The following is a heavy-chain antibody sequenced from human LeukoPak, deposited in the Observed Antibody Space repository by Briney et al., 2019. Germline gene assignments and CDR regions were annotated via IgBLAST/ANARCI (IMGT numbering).Heavy chain of an antibody. Sequence: GGSLRLSCAASGFTFSSYWMSWVRQAPGKGLEWVANIKQDGSEKYYVDSVKGRFTISRDNAKNSLYPQMNSLRAEDTAVYYCARDDCSSTSCYTNYYYGMDVWGQGTTVTVSS. CDR1: GFTFSSYW. D-gene: IGHD2-2*02. J-gene: IGHJ6*02. CDR3: ARDDCSSTSCYTNYYYGMDV. CDR2: IKQDGSEK. V-gene: IGHV3-7*01.